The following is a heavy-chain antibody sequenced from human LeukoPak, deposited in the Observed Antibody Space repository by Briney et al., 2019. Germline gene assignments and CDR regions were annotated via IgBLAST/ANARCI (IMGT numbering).Heavy chain of an antibody. CDR2: IIPIFGTA. J-gene: IGHJ4*02. CDR3: ARGVEGEITGTGYYFDY. CDR1: GGTFSSYA. Sequence: SVKVSCKASGGTFSSYAISWVRQAPGQGLEWMGGIIPIFGTANYAQKFQGRVTITTDESASTAYMELSSLRSEDTAVYYCARGVEGEITGTGYYFDYWGQGTLVTVSS. V-gene: IGHV1-69*05. D-gene: IGHD1-7*01.